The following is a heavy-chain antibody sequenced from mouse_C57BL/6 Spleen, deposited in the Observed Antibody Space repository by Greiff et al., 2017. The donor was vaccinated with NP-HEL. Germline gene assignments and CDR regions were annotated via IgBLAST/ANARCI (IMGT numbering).Heavy chain of an antibody. CDR2: ISYDGSN. V-gene: IGHV3-6*01. J-gene: IGHJ4*01. CDR3: ARDRAMDY. CDR1: GYSITSGYY. Sequence: EVKLLESGPGLVKPSQSLSLTCSVTGYSITSGYYWNWIRQFPGNKLEWMGYISYDGSNNYNPSLKNRISITRDTSKNQLFLKLNSVTTEDTATYYCARDRAMDYWGQGTSVTVSS.